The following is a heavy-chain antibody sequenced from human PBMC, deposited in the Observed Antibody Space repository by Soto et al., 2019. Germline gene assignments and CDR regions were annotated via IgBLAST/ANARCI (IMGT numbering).Heavy chain of an antibody. Sequence: GSLRLSCAASGFTFRSYWMSWVRQAPGKGLEWVANIKDDGRDKYYVDSVKGRFTISRDNAKNSLYLQMNSLRAEDTAVYYCARDRGSGFDFPWGQGTLVTVSS. V-gene: IGHV3-7*01. CDR2: IKDDGRDK. D-gene: IGHD3-22*01. J-gene: IGHJ5*02. CDR3: ARDRGSGFDFP. CDR1: GFTFRSYW.